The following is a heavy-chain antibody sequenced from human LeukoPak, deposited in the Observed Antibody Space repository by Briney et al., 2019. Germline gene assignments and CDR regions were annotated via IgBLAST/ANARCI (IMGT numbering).Heavy chain of an antibody. D-gene: IGHD3-22*01. V-gene: IGHV1-8*01. CDR2: MNPNSSNT. CDR1: GYTFTSSD. CDR3: ARAISYYDSSGYYVYYFDS. Sequence: GASVKVSCKASGYTFTSSDINWVRQAPGQGLEWMGWMNPNSSNTGYAQKVQGRVTMTRDTSINTAYMVLSSVRSEDTAVYYCARAISYYDSSGYYVYYFDSWGQGTLVTVSS. J-gene: IGHJ4*02.